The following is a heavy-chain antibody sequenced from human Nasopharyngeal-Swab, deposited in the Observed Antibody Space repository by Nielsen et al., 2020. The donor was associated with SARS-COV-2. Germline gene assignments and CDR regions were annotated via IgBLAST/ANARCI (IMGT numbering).Heavy chain of an antibody. CDR1: GYSLTSYW. D-gene: IGHD2-2*02. J-gene: IGHJ4*02. CDR2: IYPGDSDT. V-gene: IGHV5-51*01. Sequence: GESLKISCKGSGYSLTSYWIGWVRQMPGKGLEWMGIIYPGDSDTRYSPSFQGQVTISADKSISTACLQWSSLKASDTAMYYCARLLVPAAIRPLYYFDYWGQGTLVTVSS. CDR3: ARLLVPAAIRPLYYFDY.